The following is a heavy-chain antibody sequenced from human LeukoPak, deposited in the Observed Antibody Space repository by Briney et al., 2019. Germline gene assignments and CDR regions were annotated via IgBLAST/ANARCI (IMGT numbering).Heavy chain of an antibody. J-gene: IGHJ5*02. CDR2: ISRTGSDI. V-gene: IGHV3-21*01. CDR3: ARPKISAPGALDNWFDP. CDR1: GFTFTSSW. D-gene: IGHD6-13*01. Sequence: GGSLRLSCAASGFTFTSSWMHWVRQAPGRGLEWVSFISRTGSDIYYADSVKGRFTISRDNAKNSLYLQMNSLRADDTAVYFCARPKISAPGALDNWFDPWGQGTLVTVSS.